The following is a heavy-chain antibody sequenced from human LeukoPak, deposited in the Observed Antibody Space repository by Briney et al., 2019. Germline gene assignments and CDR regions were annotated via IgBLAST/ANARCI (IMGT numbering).Heavy chain of an antibody. Sequence: PSETLSLTCTVSGGSISSSSYYWGWIRQPPGKGLEWIGSIYYSGSTYYNPSLKSRVTISVDTSKNQFSLKLSSVTAADTAVYYCARAGAYYYDSSGYYWGDWFDPWGQGTLVTVSS. CDR3: ARAGAYYYDSSGYYWGDWFDP. CDR1: GGSISSSSYY. CDR2: IYYSGST. D-gene: IGHD3-22*01. J-gene: IGHJ5*02. V-gene: IGHV4-39*01.